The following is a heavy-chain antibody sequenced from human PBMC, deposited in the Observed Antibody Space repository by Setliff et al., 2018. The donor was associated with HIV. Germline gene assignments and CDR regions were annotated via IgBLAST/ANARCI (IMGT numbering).Heavy chain of an antibody. CDR3: ARGQPPPGPGLVRGAYSSGSLDY. CDR2: INHSGST. CDR1: GGSFSDYY. V-gene: IGHV4-34*01. D-gene: IGHD3-10*01. Sequence: SETLSLTCAVYGGSFSDYYWSWIRQPPGKGLEWIGEINHSGSTEYSSSLKSRVTISVDTSKKQFSLNLTSLTAADTAVYYCARGQPPPGPGLVRGAYSSGSLDYWGQGTPVTVSS. J-gene: IGHJ4*02.